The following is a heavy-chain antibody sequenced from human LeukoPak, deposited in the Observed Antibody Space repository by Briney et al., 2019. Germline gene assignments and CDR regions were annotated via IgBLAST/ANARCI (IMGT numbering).Heavy chain of an antibody. CDR3: AREERDSGDAFDI. CDR1: GGSISSSSYY. V-gene: IGHV4-39*01. J-gene: IGHJ3*02. D-gene: IGHD1-26*01. CDR2: IYYSGST. Sequence: SETLSLTCTVSGGSISSSSYYWGWIRQPPGKGLGWIGSIYYSGSTYYNPSLKSRVTISVDTSKNQFSLKLSSVTAADTAVYYCAREERDSGDAFDIWGQGTMVTVSS.